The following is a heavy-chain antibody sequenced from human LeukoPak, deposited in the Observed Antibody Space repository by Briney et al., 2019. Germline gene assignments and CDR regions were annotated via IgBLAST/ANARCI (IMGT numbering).Heavy chain of an antibody. CDR3: AKGGSGTSRTLFDS. V-gene: IGHV3-21*01. J-gene: IGHJ4*02. CDR2: ISSSSSYI. D-gene: IGHD2-2*01. Sequence: GGSLRLSCAASGFTFSSYSMNWVRQAPGKGLEWVSSISSSSSYIYYADSVKGRFTISRDNAKNSLYLQMNSLRAEDTAVYYCAKGGSGTSRTLFDSWGQGTLVTVSS. CDR1: GFTFSSYS.